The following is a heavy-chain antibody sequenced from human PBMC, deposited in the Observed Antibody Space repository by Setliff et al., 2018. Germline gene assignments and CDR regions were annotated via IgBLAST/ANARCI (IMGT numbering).Heavy chain of an antibody. CDR1: GDTFRIYS. D-gene: IGHD1-26*01. CDR2: ITPIFGAA. J-gene: IGHJ3*01. V-gene: IGHV1-69*05. Sequence: GASVKVSCKISGDTFRIYSINWVRQAPGQGLEWMGGITPIFGAADYAQKFQGRVTITTDESASTSYMELISLRSDDTAVYYCARDQSPHYYHPASGDAFDSWGQGTLVTGS. CDR3: ARDQSPHYYHPASGDAFDS.